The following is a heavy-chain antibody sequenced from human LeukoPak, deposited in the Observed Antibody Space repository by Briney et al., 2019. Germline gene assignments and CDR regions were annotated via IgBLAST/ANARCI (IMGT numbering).Heavy chain of an antibody. Sequence: ASVKVSCTASGYTFTNHGITWVRQAPGQGLEWMGWISAKNGRTNYAQNLQGRATMTTDTSTSTAYMELRSLRSDDTAVYYCARGEYNYFDYWGQGTLVTVSS. D-gene: IGHD2/OR15-2a*01. V-gene: IGHV1-18*01. CDR2: ISAKNGRT. CDR1: GYTFTNHG. CDR3: ARGEYNYFDY. J-gene: IGHJ4*02.